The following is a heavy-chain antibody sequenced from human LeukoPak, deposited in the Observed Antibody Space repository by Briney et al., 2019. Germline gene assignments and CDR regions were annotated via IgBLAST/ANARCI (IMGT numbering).Heavy chain of an antibody. CDR2: IIPIFGIA. V-gene: IGHV1-69*04. J-gene: IGHJ6*02. CDR1: GGTFSSYA. Sequence: ASVKVSCKASGGTFSSYAISWVRQAPGQGLEWMGRIIPIFGIANYAQKFQGRVTITADKSTSTAYMELSSLRSEDTAVYYCARLDGGYYYGMDVWGQGTTVTVSS. CDR3: ARLDGGYYYGMDV. D-gene: IGHD2-15*01.